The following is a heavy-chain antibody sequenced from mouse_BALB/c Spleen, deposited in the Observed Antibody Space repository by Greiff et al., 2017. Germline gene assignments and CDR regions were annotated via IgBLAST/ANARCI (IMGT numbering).Heavy chain of an antibody. Sequence: VQLQQSGAELARPGASVKLSCKASGYTFTSYWMQWVKQRPGQGLEWIGAIYPGDGDTRYTQKFKGKATFTADKSSSTAYMQLSSLASEDSAVYYGASSYKYSFAYWGQGTLVTVSA. CDR1: GYTFTSYW. J-gene: IGHJ3*01. CDR3: ASSYKYSFAY. CDR2: IYPGDGDT. D-gene: IGHD1-3*01. V-gene: IGHV1-87*01.